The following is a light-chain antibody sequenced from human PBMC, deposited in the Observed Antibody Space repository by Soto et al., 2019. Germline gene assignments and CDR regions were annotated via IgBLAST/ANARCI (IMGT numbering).Light chain of an antibody. V-gene: IGKV1-33*01. Sequence: DLQMTRSPSSLSASEGDRVSITCQASQDISHLLNWYVQKPGKAPKLLIYAASKLETGVPLRFRGSGSGTDFTFTITSLQPEDIGTYYCQQYDDLPTFGQGTRLEIK. J-gene: IGKJ5*01. CDR2: AAS. CDR3: QQYDDLPT. CDR1: QDISHL.